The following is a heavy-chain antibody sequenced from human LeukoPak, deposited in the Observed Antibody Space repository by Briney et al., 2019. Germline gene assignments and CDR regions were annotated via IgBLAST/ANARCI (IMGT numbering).Heavy chain of an antibody. D-gene: IGHD3-22*01. J-gene: IGHJ4*02. CDR3: ARGRSSGYYIEDY. V-gene: IGHV3-33*01. CDR1: GFTFSSYG. CDR2: IWYGGSNK. Sequence: PGGSLGLSCAASGFTFSSYGMHWVRQAPGKGLEWVAVIWYGGSNKYYADSVKGRFTISRDNPKNTLYLQMNSLRAEDTAVYYCARGRSSGYYIEDYWGQGTLVTVSS.